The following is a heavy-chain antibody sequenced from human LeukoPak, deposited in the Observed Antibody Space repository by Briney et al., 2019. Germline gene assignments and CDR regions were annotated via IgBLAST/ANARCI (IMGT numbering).Heavy chain of an antibody. Sequence: GGSLRLSCAASGFTVSSNYMSWVRQAPGKGLEWVSVIYSGGSTYYADSVKGRFTISRDNSKNTLYLQMNSLRAEDTAVYYRARGPLPAAPTFFDYWGQGTLVTVSS. J-gene: IGHJ4*02. V-gene: IGHV3-66*01. D-gene: IGHD2-2*01. CDR3: ARGPLPAAPTFFDY. CDR1: GFTVSSNY. CDR2: IYSGGST.